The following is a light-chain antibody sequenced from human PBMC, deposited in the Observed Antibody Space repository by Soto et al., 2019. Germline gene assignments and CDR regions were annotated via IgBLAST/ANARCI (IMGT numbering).Light chain of an antibody. CDR2: NAS. J-gene: IGKJ1*01. Sequence: EIVLTQSPATLPLSPGKRATLSCRASQSVNSYLAWYQQKPGQAPRLLIYNASNRATGIPARFSGSGSGTDFSLTISSLEPEDFAVYYCQQRSNWPGTFGQGTKVDIK. CDR3: QQRSNWPGT. CDR1: QSVNSY. V-gene: IGKV3-11*01.